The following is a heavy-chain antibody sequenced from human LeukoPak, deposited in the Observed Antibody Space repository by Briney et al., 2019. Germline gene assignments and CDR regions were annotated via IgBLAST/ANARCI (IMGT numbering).Heavy chain of an antibody. CDR3: ARVETDSSGWPYGMDV. CDR1: GFTFSSYD. CDR2: IGTAGDT. Sequence: PGGSLRLSRAASGFTFSSYDMQWVRQATGKGLEWVSAIGTAGDTYYPGSVKGRFTISRENAKNSLYLQMNSLRAGDTAVYYCARVETDSSGWPYGMDVWGQGTTVTVSS. J-gene: IGHJ6*02. V-gene: IGHV3-13*01. D-gene: IGHD6-19*01.